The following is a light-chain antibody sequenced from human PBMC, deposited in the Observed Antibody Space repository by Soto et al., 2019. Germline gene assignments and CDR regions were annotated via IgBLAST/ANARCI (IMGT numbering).Light chain of an antibody. Sequence: DIQITQSPSSLSASVGDRVTITCRASQSIGIYLNWYQKEPGKAPKLLIHAASTLQSGAPSTFSGSGYGTDFALTISSLQPEDIATYYCHQTFANPWTFAHGTKV. V-gene: IGKV1-39*01. CDR2: AAS. J-gene: IGKJ1*01. CDR1: QSIGIY. CDR3: HQTFANPWT.